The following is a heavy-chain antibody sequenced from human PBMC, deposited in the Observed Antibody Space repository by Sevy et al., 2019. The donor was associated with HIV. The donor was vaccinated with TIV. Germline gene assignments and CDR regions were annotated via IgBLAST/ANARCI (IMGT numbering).Heavy chain of an antibody. CDR2: IKTKTYGGTT. D-gene: IGHD6-19*01. CDR1: GFTFSDYA. V-gene: IGHV3-49*04. CDR3: TRDLYGSGWFYFDD. J-gene: IGHJ4*02. Sequence: GGSLRLSCTASGFTFSDYAMSWVRQAPGKGLEWVGFIKTKTYGGTTEYAGSVKGRFIISRDDSKNIAYLQMNSLKTEDTAVYCCTRDLYGSGWFYFDDWGQGTLVTVSS.